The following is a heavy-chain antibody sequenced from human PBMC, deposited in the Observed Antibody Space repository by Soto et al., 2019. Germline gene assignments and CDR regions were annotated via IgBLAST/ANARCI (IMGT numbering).Heavy chain of an antibody. CDR1: GYSFTSYW. CDR3: ARYEYSGSYYDYNWFDP. J-gene: IGHJ5*02. D-gene: IGHD1-26*01. Sequence: PGESLKISCKGSGYSFTSYWIGWVRQMPGKGLEWMGIIYPGDSDTRYSPSFQGQVTISADKSISTAYLQWSSPKASDTAMYYCARYEYSGSYYDYNWFDPWGQGTLGTVSS. V-gene: IGHV5-51*01. CDR2: IYPGDSDT.